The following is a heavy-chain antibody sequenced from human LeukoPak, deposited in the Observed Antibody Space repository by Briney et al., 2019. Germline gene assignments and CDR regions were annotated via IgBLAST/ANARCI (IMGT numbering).Heavy chain of an antibody. D-gene: IGHD4-17*01. CDR2: IYYSRST. V-gene: IGHV4-31*03. CDR3: ARDPDYGDFPPNWYFEL. J-gene: IGHJ2*01. Sequence: PSQTLSLTCTVSGGSISSGGYYWSWIRQHPGKGLEWIGYIYYSRSTYYNPSLKSRVTISVDTSKNQLSLKLSSVTAADTAVYYCARDPDYGDFPPNWYFELWGRGTLVTGSS. CDR1: GGSISSGGYY.